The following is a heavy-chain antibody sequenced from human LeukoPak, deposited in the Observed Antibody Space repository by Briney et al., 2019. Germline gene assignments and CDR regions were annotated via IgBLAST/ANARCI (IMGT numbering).Heavy chain of an antibody. CDR3: ARSLAVAGTRKYYYYYYMDV. V-gene: IGHV4-61*01. CDR1: GGSISSSSYY. D-gene: IGHD6-19*01. CDR2: IYYSGST. J-gene: IGHJ6*03. Sequence: SETLSLTCTVSGGSISSSSYYWSWIRQPPGKGLEWIGYIYYSGSTNYNPSLKSRVTISVDTSKNQFSLKLSSVTAADTAVYYCARSLAVAGTRKYYYYYYMDVWGKGTTVTISS.